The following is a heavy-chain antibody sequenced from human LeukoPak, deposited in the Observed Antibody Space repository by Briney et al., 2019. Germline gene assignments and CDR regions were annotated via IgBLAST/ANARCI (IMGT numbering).Heavy chain of an antibody. CDR1: GYTFTSYY. V-gene: IGHV1-46*01. CDR3: ARDLYCSGGSCYSEDVDY. J-gene: IGHJ4*02. D-gene: IGHD2-15*01. CDR2: INPSGGST. Sequence: APVKVSCKASGYTFTSYYMHWVRQAPGQGLEWMGIINPSGGSTSYAQKFQGRVTMTRDMSTSTVYMELSSLRSEDTAVYYCARDLYCSGGSCYSEDVDYWSQGTLVTVSS.